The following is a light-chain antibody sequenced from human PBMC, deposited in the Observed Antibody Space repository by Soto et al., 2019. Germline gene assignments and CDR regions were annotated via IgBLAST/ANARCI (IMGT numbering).Light chain of an antibody. Sequence: DIQMTQSPSTLSASAGDRVTITCRASENINKWLAWYQQRPGTVPKLLIYQASNLESGVPARFSGSGSGTDFTLTISSLQPEDFATYYCQHYKISTRYSFGQGTKVDIK. CDR1: ENINKW. CDR2: QAS. V-gene: IGKV1-5*03. CDR3: QHYKISTRYS. J-gene: IGKJ2*03.